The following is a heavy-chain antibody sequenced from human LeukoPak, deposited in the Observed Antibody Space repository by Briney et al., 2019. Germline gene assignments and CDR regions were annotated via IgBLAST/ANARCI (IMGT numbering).Heavy chain of an antibody. V-gene: IGHV3-23*01. J-gene: IGHJ4*02. D-gene: IGHD7-27*01. CDR1: GFTFSSYT. CDR3: AKDGGLWVSAHWGDS. Sequence: GGSLRLSCAASGFTFSSYTMSWVRQAPGKGLEWVSTITTSDGNTYYADSVKGRFTVSRDNSKNTLYLQMNGLRAEDTAVYYCAKDGGLWVSAHWGDSWGRGTLVTVSS. CDR2: ITTSDGNT.